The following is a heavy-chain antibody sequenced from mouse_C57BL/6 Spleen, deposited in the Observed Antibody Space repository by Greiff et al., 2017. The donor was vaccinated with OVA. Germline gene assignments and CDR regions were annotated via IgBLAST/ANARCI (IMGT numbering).Heavy chain of an antibody. CDR1: GYTFTDYY. V-gene: IGHV1-84*01. CDR3: ARYPLSLLPGVDY. D-gene: IGHD2-10*01. J-gene: IGHJ4*01. Sequence: VQLQQSGPELVKPGASVKISCKASGYTFTDYYINWVKHRPGQGLEWIGWIYPGSGNTKYNEKFKGKATLTVDTSSSTAYMQLSSLTSEYSAFYFCARYPLSLLPGVDYWGQGTSVTVSS. CDR2: IYPGSGNT.